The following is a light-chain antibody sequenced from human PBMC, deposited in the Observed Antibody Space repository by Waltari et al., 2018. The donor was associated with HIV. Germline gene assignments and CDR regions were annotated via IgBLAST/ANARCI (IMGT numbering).Light chain of an antibody. Sequence: DVVMTQSPISLSVSPGESASISCRSSQSLLHSNGDNYWDWYFQKPGQSPQLLIYLSSIRAPGVPDRFSSAGSGTDFTLRISRVEPEDVGVYYCMQARQSTFTFGPGTKIEI. CDR3: MQARQSTFT. V-gene: IGKV2-28*01. J-gene: IGKJ3*01. CDR1: QSLLHSNGDNY. CDR2: LSS.